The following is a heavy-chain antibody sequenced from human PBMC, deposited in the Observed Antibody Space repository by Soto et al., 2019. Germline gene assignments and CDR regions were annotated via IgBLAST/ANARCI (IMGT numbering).Heavy chain of an antibody. CDR2: IIPMFDTP. CDR3: ARDRDFGNYFDSAY. V-gene: IGHV1-69*01. CDR1: GGTFDTYA. D-gene: IGHD1-26*01. J-gene: IGHJ4*02. Sequence: QVQLVQSGAEVRKPGSSVRVSCKAAGGTFDTYAVSWVRQAPGQGLEWMGGIIPMFDTPYYAQRFQGRVTITADESTGTAYMELRSLRSEDTAVYFCARDRDFGNYFDSAYWGQGTLVTVSS.